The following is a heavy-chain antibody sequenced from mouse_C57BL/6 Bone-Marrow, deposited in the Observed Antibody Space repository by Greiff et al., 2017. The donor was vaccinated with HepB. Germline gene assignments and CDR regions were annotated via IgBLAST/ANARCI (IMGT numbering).Heavy chain of an antibody. CDR3: ARRGGYYLAWFAY. CDR1: GYTFTSYW. D-gene: IGHD2-3*01. V-gene: IGHV1-64*01. J-gene: IGHJ3*01. CDR2: IHPNSGST. Sequence: QVQLQQPGAELVKPGASVKLSCKASGYTFTSYWMHWVKQRPGQGLEWIGMIHPNSGSTNYNEKCKSKATLTVDKSSSTAYMQLSSLTSEDSAVYDCARRGGYYLAWFAYWGQGTLVTVSA.